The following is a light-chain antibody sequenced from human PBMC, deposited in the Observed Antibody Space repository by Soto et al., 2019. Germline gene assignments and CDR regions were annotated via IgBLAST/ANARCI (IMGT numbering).Light chain of an antibody. V-gene: IGKV1-5*01. Sequence: DIQMTQSPSTLSASVGDRVTITCRASQSISSWLAWYQQKPGKAPKLLIYDSSSLESGVPSRFSGSGSGTVFTLNISSLQPDDFATYYCQQYNSYPLAFGGGTKVEIK. CDR2: DSS. J-gene: IGKJ4*01. CDR1: QSISSW. CDR3: QQYNSYPLA.